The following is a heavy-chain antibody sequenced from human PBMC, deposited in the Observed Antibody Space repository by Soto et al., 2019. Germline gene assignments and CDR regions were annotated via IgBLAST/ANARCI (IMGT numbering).Heavy chain of an antibody. CDR2: MNPNSGNT. Sequence: EASVKVSCKASGYTFTSYDINWVRQATGQGLEWMGWMNPNSGNTGYAQKFQGRVTMTRNTSISTAYMELSSLRSEDTAVYYCARRGRVVPAAIAAFDIWGQVTMVLVSS. CDR1: GYTFTSYD. V-gene: IGHV1-8*01. CDR3: ARRGRVVPAAIAAFDI. D-gene: IGHD2-2*02. J-gene: IGHJ3*02.